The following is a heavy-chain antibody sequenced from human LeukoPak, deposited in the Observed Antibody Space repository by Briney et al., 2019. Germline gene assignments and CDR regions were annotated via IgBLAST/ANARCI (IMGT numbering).Heavy chain of an antibody. Sequence: PSETLSLTCTVSGGSISSSSYYWGWIRQPPGKGLEWIGSIYYSGSTYYNPSLKSRVTISVDTSKNQFSLKLSSATAADTAVYYCARDPNYYDSSGYYSDYWGQGTLVTVSS. J-gene: IGHJ4*02. CDR2: IYYSGST. CDR3: ARDPNYYDSSGYYSDY. D-gene: IGHD3-22*01. V-gene: IGHV4-39*07. CDR1: GGSISSSSYY.